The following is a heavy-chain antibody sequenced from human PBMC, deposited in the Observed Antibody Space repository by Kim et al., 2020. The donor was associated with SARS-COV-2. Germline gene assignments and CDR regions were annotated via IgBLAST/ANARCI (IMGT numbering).Heavy chain of an antibody. CDR3: ARGGGAYSSGYARPFDY. J-gene: IGHJ4*02. CDR2: IYQSGSA. CDR1: GASISNVGYS. D-gene: IGHD5-18*01. Sequence: SETLSLTCAVSGASISNVGYSWNWIRQTPGKGLEWIGYIYQSGSAYYHPSLKSRVNISIDRSKNHLSLELSSVTAADTAVYFCARGGGAYSSGYARPFDYWGPGILVTVSS. V-gene: IGHV4-30-2*01.